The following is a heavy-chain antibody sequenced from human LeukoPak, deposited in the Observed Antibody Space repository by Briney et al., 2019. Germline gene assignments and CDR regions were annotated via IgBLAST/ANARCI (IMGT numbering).Heavy chain of an antibody. CDR3: AKSDYYDSSGYYYGSDY. D-gene: IGHD3-22*01. CDR1: GFTFSSYA. V-gene: IGHV3-23*01. Sequence: GGSLRLSCAASGFTFSSYAMTWVRQAPGKGLEGVSVISGSGGSTYYADSVKGRFTISRDNSKNTLYVQMNSLRAEDTAVYYCAKSDYYDSSGYYYGSDYWGQGTLVTVSS. CDR2: ISGSGGST. J-gene: IGHJ4*02.